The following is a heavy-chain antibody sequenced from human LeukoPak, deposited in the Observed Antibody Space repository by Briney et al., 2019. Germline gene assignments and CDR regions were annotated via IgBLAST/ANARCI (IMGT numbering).Heavy chain of an antibody. CDR3: ARAYSPGDY. V-gene: IGHV3-48*03. Sequence: RGSLRLSCAASGFTFSSYEMNWVRQAPGKGLEWVSYISSSGSTIYYADSVKGRFTISRDNAKNSLYLQMNSLRAEDTAVYYCARAYSPGDYWGQGTLVTVSS. CDR2: ISSSGSTI. D-gene: IGHD2-21*01. J-gene: IGHJ4*02. CDR1: GFTFSSYE.